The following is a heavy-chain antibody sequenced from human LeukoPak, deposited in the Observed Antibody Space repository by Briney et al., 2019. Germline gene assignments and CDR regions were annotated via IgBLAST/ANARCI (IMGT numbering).Heavy chain of an antibody. CDR2: ISYDGSYK. CDR3: AKMLNTGHAHAALDY. J-gene: IGHJ4*02. CDR1: GFTFSTYG. V-gene: IGHV3-30*18. Sequence: GGSLRLSCAASGFTFSTYGMHWVRQSPGKGLEWVAVISYDGSYKEYAVSVKGRFTISRDNSKNTLYLQMNSLRAEDTAVYYCAKMLNTGHAHAALDYWGQGTLVTVSS. D-gene: IGHD2-8*02.